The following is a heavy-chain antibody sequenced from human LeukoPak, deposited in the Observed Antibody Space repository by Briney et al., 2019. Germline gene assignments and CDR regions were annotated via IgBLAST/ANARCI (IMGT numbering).Heavy chain of an antibody. J-gene: IGHJ5*02. CDR2: INPNSGGT. Sequence: GASVKVSCKASGYTFTSYYMHWVRQAPGQGLEWMGWINPNSGGTNYAQKFQGRVTMTRDTSISTAYMELSRLRSDDTAVYYCARDLQYYDSSGYYLNWFDPWGQGTLVTVSS. D-gene: IGHD3-22*01. CDR1: GYTFTSYY. V-gene: IGHV1-2*02. CDR3: ARDLQYYDSSGYYLNWFDP.